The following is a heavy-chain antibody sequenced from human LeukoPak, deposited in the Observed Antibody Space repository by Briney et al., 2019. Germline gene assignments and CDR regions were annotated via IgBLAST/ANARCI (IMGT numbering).Heavy chain of an antibody. Sequence: PGGSLRLSCVASGLNFSTYGMSWVRQAPGKGLEWVSGISGSGGSTYYADSVKGRFTISRDNAKNSLYLQMNSLRAEDTAVYYCARDLGGSYDYWGQGTLVTVSS. V-gene: IGHV3-23*01. CDR3: ARDLGGSYDY. D-gene: IGHD1-26*01. CDR2: ISGSGGST. J-gene: IGHJ4*02. CDR1: GLNFSTYG.